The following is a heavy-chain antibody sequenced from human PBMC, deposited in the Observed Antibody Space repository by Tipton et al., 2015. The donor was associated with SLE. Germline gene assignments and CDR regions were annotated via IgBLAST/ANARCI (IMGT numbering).Heavy chain of an antibody. J-gene: IGHJ4*01. D-gene: IGHD3-10*01. CDR2: INHSGST. CDR1: GGSISSSSYY. CDR3: ARSGGITLAFDY. V-gene: IGHV4-39*07. Sequence: TLSLTCTVSGGSISSSSYYWSWIRQPPGKGLEWIGEINHSGSTNYNPSLKSRVIISVDTSKNQFSLKVISVTAADTAVYYCARSGGITLAFDYWGQGTLVTVSS.